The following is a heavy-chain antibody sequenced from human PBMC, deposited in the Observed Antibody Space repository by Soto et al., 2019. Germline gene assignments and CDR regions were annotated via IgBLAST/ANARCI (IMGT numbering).Heavy chain of an antibody. J-gene: IGHJ5*02. V-gene: IGHV4-39*01. CDR1: GGSISSCNYY. D-gene: IGHD3-9*01. Sequence: SEILSLTWAVCGGSISSCNYYWGWIRQPPGKGLEWIGSIYYIGSTYSNPSLKSRVTISVDTSKNQFSLKLSSVTAADTAVYYCARLGILPGYPRWFDPWGQGTLVTVSS. CDR2: IYYIGST. CDR3: ARLGILPGYPRWFDP.